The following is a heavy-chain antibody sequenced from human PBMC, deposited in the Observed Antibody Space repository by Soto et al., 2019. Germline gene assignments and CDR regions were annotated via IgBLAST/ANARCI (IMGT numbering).Heavy chain of an antibody. CDR3: ARESLLTYYYGSGSYSDWFDP. V-gene: IGHV4-4*07. CDR2: IYTSGST. D-gene: IGHD3-10*01. CDR1: GGSISSYY. Sequence: PSETLSLTCSIYGGSISSYYWSWIRQPAGKGLEWIGRIYTSGSTNYNPSLKSRVTMSVDTSKNQFSLKLSSVTAADTAVYYCARESLLTYYYGSGSYSDWFDPWGQGTLVTVSS. J-gene: IGHJ5*02.